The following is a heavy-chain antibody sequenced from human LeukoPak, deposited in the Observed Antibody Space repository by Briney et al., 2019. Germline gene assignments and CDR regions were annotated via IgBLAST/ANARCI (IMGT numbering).Heavy chain of an antibody. CDR3: ARNKQLDSLYYFDY. D-gene: IGHD6-6*01. CDR2: ISYDGSNK. Sequence: SGGSLRLSCAASGFTFNSYAIHWVRQAPGKGLEWVAVISYDGSNKYYADSVKGRFTISRDNSKNTLYLQMNSLRAEDTAVYYCARNKQLDSLYYFDYWGQGTLVTVSS. V-gene: IGHV3-30-3*01. J-gene: IGHJ4*02. CDR1: GFTFNSYA.